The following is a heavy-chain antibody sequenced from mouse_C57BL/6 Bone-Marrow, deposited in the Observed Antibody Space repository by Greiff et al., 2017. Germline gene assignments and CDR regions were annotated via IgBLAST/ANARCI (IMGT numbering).Heavy chain of an antibody. V-gene: IGHV1-55*01. Sequence: QVQLQQPGAELVKPGASVKMSCKASGYTFTSYWITWVKQRPGQGLERIGDIYPGSGSTNYNEKFKSKATLTVDTSSSTAYMQLSSLTSEESAVYYCARPYYSNYWYFDVWGTGTTVTVSS. CDR2: IYPGSGST. D-gene: IGHD2-5*01. J-gene: IGHJ1*03. CDR3: ARPYYSNYWYFDV. CDR1: GYTFTSYW.